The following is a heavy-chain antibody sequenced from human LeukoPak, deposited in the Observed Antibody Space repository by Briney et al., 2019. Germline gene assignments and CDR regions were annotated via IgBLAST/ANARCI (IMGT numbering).Heavy chain of an antibody. Sequence: ASVKVPFKAFGYTFPTFVISWVRQAPGQGLEWMGWISPYNGNPNYAQKLQGRVTMTTETPTSTGYMELRSLRSDDTAVYYCARDRSIVVVPSATAPRRGTYYYYGMDVWGQGTTVTVSS. D-gene: IGHD2-2*01. CDR3: ARDRSIVVVPSATAPRRGTYYYYGMDV. V-gene: IGHV1-18*01. CDR1: GYTFPTFV. J-gene: IGHJ6*02. CDR2: ISPYNGNP.